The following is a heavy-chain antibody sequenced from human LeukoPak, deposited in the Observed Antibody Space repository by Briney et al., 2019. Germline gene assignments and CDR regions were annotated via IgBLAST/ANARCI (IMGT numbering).Heavy chain of an antibody. J-gene: IGHJ5*02. V-gene: IGHV1-18*01. Sequence: ASVKVSCKASGYTFTSYGISWVRQAPGQGLEWMGWMNPNSGNTNYAQKLQGRVTMTTDTSTSTAYMELRSLRSDDTAVYYCARDWVVPAATGDFDPWGQGTLVTVSS. D-gene: IGHD2-2*01. CDR2: MNPNSGNT. CDR1: GYTFTSYG. CDR3: ARDWVVPAATGDFDP.